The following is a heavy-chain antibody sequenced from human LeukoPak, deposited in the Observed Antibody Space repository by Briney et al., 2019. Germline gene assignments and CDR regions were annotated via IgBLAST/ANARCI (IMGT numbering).Heavy chain of an antibody. Sequence: GGSLRLSCAASGFTFSNYGMHWVRQAPGKGLEWVTFIRFDGSNKYYAASVKGRFTISRDNSKNTLYLQLNSLRTEDTAAYYCAKGFSGKFDYWGQGTLVTVSS. V-gene: IGHV3-30*02. D-gene: IGHD1-26*01. CDR1: GFTFSNYG. CDR2: IRFDGSNK. J-gene: IGHJ4*02. CDR3: AKGFSGKFDY.